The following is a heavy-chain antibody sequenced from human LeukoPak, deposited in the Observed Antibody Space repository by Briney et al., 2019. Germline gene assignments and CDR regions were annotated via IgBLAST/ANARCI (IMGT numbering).Heavy chain of an antibody. CDR3: ARGVSSSGWYSSLDP. J-gene: IGHJ5*02. D-gene: IGHD6-19*01. CDR1: GFTVSSNY. Sequence: PGGSLRLSCAASGFTVSSNYMSWVRQAPGKGLEWVSVIYSGGSTYYADSVKGRFTISRDNSKNTLYLQMNSLRAEDTAVYYCARGVSSSGWYSSLDPWGQGTLVTVSS. CDR2: IYSGGST. V-gene: IGHV3-53*01.